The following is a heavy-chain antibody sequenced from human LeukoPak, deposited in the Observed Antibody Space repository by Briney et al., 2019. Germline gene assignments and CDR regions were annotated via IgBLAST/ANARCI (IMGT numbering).Heavy chain of an antibody. CDR3: TVLGYYYYYMDV. Sequence: ASVKVSCKASGYTFTGYYMHWVRQAPGQGLEWMGWINPNSGGTNYAQKFQGRVTMTRDTSISTAYMELSRLRSDDTAVYYCTVLGYYYYYMDVWGKGTTVTVSS. J-gene: IGHJ6*03. V-gene: IGHV1-2*02. D-gene: IGHD3-16*01. CDR2: INPNSGGT. CDR1: GYTFTGYY.